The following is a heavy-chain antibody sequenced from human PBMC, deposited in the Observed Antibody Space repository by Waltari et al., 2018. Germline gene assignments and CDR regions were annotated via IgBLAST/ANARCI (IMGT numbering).Heavy chain of an antibody. D-gene: IGHD6-13*01. Sequence: EVQLLESGGGLVQPGGSLRLSCAASGFTFSSYVMSWVRQAPGKGLEWVSAMRGSGDSTYYADSVKGRCSISRDNSKNTLYLQINNLRAEDTAVYYCAQGGRDSSWYWREWGQEPWSPSPQ. J-gene: IGHJ4*02. CDR1: GFTFSSYV. V-gene: IGHV3-23*01. CDR2: MRGSGDST. CDR3: AQGGRDSSWYWRE.